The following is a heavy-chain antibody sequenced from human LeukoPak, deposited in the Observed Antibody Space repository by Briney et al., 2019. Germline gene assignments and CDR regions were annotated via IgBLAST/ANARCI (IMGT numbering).Heavy chain of an antibody. CDR2: ISGGGSTI. V-gene: IGHV3-11*04. CDR3: ARYRSSPIKAFDT. Sequence: GGSLRLSCAASGFTFSDYYMSWIRQIPGKGLEWISYISGGGSTIEYADSVKGRFTISRDNAQNSLFLQMNSLRAEDTAVYFCARYRSSPIKAFDTWGQGTMVTAS. CDR1: GFTFSDYY. D-gene: IGHD6-6*01. J-gene: IGHJ3*02.